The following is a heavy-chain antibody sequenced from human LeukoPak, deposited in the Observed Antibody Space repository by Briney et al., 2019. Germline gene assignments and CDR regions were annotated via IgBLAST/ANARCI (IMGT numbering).Heavy chain of an antibody. CDR2: IHSSGTT. Sequence: SETLSLTCTVSGGSISSDNYYWRWIRQPAGKGLEWIGRIHSSGTTNYNPYLKSRVTISVDTSDNRFSLKLTSVIAADTAVYYCARVFQLPFNYFDPWGQGALVTVSS. V-gene: IGHV4-61*02. CDR3: ARVFQLPFNYFDP. J-gene: IGHJ5*02. CDR1: GGSISSDNYY.